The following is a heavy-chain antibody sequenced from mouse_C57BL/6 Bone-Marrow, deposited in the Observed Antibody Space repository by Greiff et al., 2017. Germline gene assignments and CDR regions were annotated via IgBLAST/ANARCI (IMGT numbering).Heavy chain of an antibody. J-gene: IGHJ4*01. Sequence: QVQLQQPGAELVRPGTSVKLSCKASGYTFTSYWMHWVKQRPGQGLEWIGVIDPSDSYTNYNQKFKGKATLTVDTSSSTAYMQLSSLTSEDSAVYYCARCGSGFAMDYWGQGTSVTVSS. CDR3: ARCGSGFAMDY. CDR2: IDPSDSYT. D-gene: IGHD3-2*02. V-gene: IGHV1-59*01. CDR1: GYTFTSYW.